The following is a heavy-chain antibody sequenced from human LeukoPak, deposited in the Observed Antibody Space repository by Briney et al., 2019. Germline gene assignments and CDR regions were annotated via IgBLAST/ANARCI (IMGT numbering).Heavy chain of an antibody. CDR1: GYTFTGYY. CDR3: ARVGGSGRSNPYYFDY. J-gene: IGHJ4*01. D-gene: IGHD3-10*01. CDR2: INPNSGGT. V-gene: IGHV1-2*02. Sequence: ASVKVSCKASGYTFTGYYMHLVRQAPGQGLEWMGLINPNSGGTNYAQKFQGRVTMTRDTSISTAYMELNSLTSDDTAVYSCARVGGSGRSNPYYFDYWGHGTLVTVSS.